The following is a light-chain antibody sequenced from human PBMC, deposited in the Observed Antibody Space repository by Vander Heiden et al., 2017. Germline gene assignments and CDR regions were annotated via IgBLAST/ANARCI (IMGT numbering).Light chain of an antibody. CDR1: QSVSSY. V-gene: IGKV3-11*01. Sequence: EIVLTQSPATLSLYPGERATLSCRASQSVSSYLAWYQQKPGQAPRLLIYDASNRATGIPARFSSSGSGTDFTLTISSLEPEDFAVYYCQQRSNWPPLLTFGGGTKVEIK. J-gene: IGKJ4*01. CDR2: DAS. CDR3: QQRSNWPPLLT.